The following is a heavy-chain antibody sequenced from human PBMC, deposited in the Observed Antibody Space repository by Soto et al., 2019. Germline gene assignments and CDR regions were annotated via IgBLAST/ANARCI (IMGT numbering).Heavy chain of an antibody. CDR2: ISWNSGSI. D-gene: IGHD2-21*02. CDR1: GFTFDDYA. V-gene: IGHV3-9*01. CDR3: AKDTLSVVTMGYAFDI. Sequence: GGSLRLSCAASGFTFDDYAMHWVRQAPGKGLQWVSGISWNSGSIGYADSVKGRFTISRDNAKNSLYLQMNSLRAEDTALYYCAKDTLSVVTMGYAFDIWGQGTMVTVSS. J-gene: IGHJ3*02.